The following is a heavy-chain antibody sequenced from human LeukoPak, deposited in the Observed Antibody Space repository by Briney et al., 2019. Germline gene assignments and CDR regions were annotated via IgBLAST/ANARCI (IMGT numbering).Heavy chain of an antibody. D-gene: IGHD1-26*01. J-gene: IGHJ4*02. Sequence: GGSLRLSCAASGFTFSSYSMNWVRQAPGKGLEWISYITSSSSSMYYADSVKGRFTISRDNAKNSLYLQMNSLRAEDTAVYYCASVSGSYGDPAYWGQGTLVTVSS. V-gene: IGHV3-48*04. CDR3: ASVSGSYGDPAY. CDR2: ITSSSSSM. CDR1: GFTFSSYS.